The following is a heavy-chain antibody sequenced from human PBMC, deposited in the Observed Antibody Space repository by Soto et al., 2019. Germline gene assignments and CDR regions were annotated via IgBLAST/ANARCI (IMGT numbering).Heavy chain of an antibody. V-gene: IGHV3-74*01. D-gene: IGHD3-9*01. CDR3: ARREYDSVTGYYLDY. CDR2: INSDGIST. J-gene: IGHJ4*02. Sequence: EVQLMESGGGLVQPGGSLRLSCTASGFTFSTYWMHWVRQAPGKGLVWVAHINSDGISTIYADSVKGRFTISRDNAKNTLNLQINSLRVEDTAVYFCARREYDSVTGYYLDYWGQGTLVTVSS. CDR1: GFTFSTYW.